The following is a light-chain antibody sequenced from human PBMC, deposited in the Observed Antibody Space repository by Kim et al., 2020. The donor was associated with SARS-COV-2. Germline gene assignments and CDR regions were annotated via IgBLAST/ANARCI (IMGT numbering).Light chain of an antibody. CDR3: SSYTSSSSWV. Sequence: QSALTQPASVSGSPGQSITISCTGTSSDVGGYNYVSWYQQHPGKAPKLMIYDVSNRPSGISNRFSGSKSGNTASLTISGLQAEDEADYYCSSYTSSSSWVFGGGIPLTVL. V-gene: IGLV2-14*03. J-gene: IGLJ3*02. CDR1: SSDVGGYNY. CDR2: DVS.